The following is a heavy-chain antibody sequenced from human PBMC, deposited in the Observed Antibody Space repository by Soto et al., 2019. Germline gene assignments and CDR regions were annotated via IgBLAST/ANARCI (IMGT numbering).Heavy chain of an antibody. CDR1: GFTFSSYG. CDR2: IWYDGSNK. V-gene: IGHV3-33*01. CDR3: ARDWGYCSGGSCYQPDY. Sequence: PGGSLRLSCAASGFTFSSYGMHWVRQAPGKRLEWVAVIWYDGSNKYYADSVKGRFTISRDNSKNTLYLQMNSLRAEDTAVYYCARDWGYCSGGSCYQPDYWGQGILVTVSS. J-gene: IGHJ4*02. D-gene: IGHD2-15*01.